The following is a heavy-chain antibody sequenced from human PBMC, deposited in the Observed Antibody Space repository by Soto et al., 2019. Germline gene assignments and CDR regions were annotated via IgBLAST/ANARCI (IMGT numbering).Heavy chain of an antibody. Sequence: ASVKVCCKVSGYTHTGLSIHCGRQAPGKGHEWMGGFHREDGETTYAQMFQGRVIMTEDSSTDTGYMELSSLRFEDTAVYYSAIAAAIVRARTYFDSCGKGTQVHVTS. D-gene: IGHD1-1*01. CDR3: AIAAAIVRARTYFDS. J-gene: IGHJ4*02. CDR2: FHREDGET. V-gene: IGHV1-24*01. CDR1: GYTHTGLS.